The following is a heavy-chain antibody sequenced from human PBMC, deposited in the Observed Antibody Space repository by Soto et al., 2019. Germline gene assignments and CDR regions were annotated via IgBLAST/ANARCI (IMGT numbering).Heavy chain of an antibody. CDR2: ISSSGSTI. J-gene: IGHJ4*02. V-gene: IGHV3-48*03. Sequence: GGSLRLSCADPGFTFSSYEMNSVCLAPVKGLEWVSYISSSGSTIYYADSVKGRFTISRDNAKNSLYLQMNSLRAEDTAVYYCAREVPDYYDSSRYDYWGQGTLVTVYS. CDR3: AREVPDYYDSSRYDY. CDR1: GFTFSSYE. D-gene: IGHD3-22*01.